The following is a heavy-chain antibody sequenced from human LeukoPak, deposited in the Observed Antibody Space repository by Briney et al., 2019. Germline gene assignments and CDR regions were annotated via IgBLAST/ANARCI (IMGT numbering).Heavy chain of an antibody. CDR1: GFTFRNYG. J-gene: IGHJ6*03. CDR2: IWSDGNNR. Sequence: GSLRLSCAASGFTFRNYGMHWVRQATGKGLEWVSFIWSDGNNRFYADSVKGRFTISRDNSKNMLYLQMDTLRAEDTALYYCAKDPGASVSGFHMDVWGKGTTVIVSS. D-gene: IGHD2-8*02. CDR3: AKDPGASVSGFHMDV. V-gene: IGHV3-30*02.